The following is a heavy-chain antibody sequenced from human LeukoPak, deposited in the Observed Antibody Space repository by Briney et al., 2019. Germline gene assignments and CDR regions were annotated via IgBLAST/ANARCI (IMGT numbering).Heavy chain of an antibody. CDR2: IYYSGST. D-gene: IGHD4-17*01. CDR3: ARYGIYYGMDV. J-gene: IGHJ6*02. Sequence: SETLSLTCTVSGGSISSYYWSWIRQPPGKGLEWIGYIYYSGSTNYNPSLKSRVTISVDTSKNQFSLKLSSVTAADTAVYYCARYGIYYGMDVWGQGTTVTVSS. CDR1: GGSISSYY. V-gene: IGHV4-59*08.